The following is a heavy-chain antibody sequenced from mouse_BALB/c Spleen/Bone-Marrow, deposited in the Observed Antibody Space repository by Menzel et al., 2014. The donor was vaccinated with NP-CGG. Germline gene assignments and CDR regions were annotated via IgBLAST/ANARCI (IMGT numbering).Heavy chain of an antibody. Sequence: EEKLMESGGSLVKPGGSLKLSCAASGFAFSSYDMSWVRQTPEKRLEWVAYISSGGGSTYYPDTVKGRFTISRDNAKNTLYLQMSSLKSEDTAMYYCARGYDYGFAYWGQGTLVTVSA. CDR1: GFAFSSYD. J-gene: IGHJ3*01. CDR2: ISSGGGST. CDR3: ARGYDYGFAY. V-gene: IGHV5-12-1*01. D-gene: IGHD2-4*01.